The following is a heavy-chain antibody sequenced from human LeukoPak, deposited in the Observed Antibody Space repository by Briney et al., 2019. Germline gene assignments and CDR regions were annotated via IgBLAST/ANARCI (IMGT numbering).Heavy chain of an antibody. CDR2: INPNSGDT. CDR3: ARKPIVGATFDY. J-gene: IGHJ4*02. Sequence: ASVKVPCKASGYTFTGYHLHWVRQAPGHGLEWMGRINPNSGDTIYAQKFQGRVTMTRDTSISTAYMELSRPRSDDTAVYYCARKPIVGATFDYWGQGTLVTVSS. CDR1: GYTFTGYH. V-gene: IGHV1-2*06. D-gene: IGHD1-26*01.